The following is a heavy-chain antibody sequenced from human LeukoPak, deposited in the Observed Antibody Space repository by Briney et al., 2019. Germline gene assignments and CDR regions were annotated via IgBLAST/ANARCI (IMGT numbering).Heavy chain of an antibody. D-gene: IGHD2-2*01. Sequence: PGRSLRLSCAASAFPFSHYWMASVRQAPGKGLEWVASVTPEGSGKFYVDSVKGRFTISRDNAKTSLSLQMDSLRVEDTAIYFCARGHYQLEVWGQGTTVTVSS. CDR2: VTPEGSGK. J-gene: IGHJ6*02. V-gene: IGHV3-7*01. CDR1: AFPFSHYW. CDR3: ARGHYQLEV.